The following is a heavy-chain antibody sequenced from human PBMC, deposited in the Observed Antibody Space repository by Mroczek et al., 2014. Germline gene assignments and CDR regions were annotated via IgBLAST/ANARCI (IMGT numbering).Heavy chain of an antibody. Sequence: VQLVQSGGGLVKPGGSLRLSCAASGFTFSSYNMNWVRQAPGKGLEWVSSITSSSSYIYSADSVKGRFTISRDNAKNSLFLQMNSLRAEDTAMYYRATWGSSFDYWGQGTLVTVSS. J-gene: IGHJ4*02. CDR1: GFTFSSYN. CDR3: ATWGSSFDY. V-gene: IGHV3-21*01. D-gene: IGHD1-26*01. CDR2: ITSSSSYI.